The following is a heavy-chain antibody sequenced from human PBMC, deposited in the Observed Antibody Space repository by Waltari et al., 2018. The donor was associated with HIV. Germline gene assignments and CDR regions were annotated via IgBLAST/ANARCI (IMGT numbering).Heavy chain of an antibody. V-gene: IGHV1-46*01. Sequence: QVQVVQSGAEVKKPGASVKVSCKASGYTFSSHYMHWVRQAPGQGLEWMGIINPSGGSTSYAQKFQGRVTMTRDTSTSTVYMELSSLGSEDTAVYYCARASISPRWFGSPGDYWGQGTLVTVSS. CDR1: GYTFSSHY. J-gene: IGHJ4*02. CDR2: INPSGGST. CDR3: ARASISPRWFGSPGDY. D-gene: IGHD3-10*01.